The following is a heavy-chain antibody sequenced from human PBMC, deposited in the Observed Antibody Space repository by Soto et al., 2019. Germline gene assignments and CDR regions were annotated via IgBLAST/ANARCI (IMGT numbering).Heavy chain of an antibody. CDR1: GFTFSSYA. J-gene: IGHJ4*02. CDR3: ADGGEWSFNFEY. D-gene: IGHD3-3*01. V-gene: IGHV3-23*01. Sequence: EVQLLESGVGLVQPGGSLRLSCAASGFTFSSYAMSWVRQAPGKGLDWVSGISASGGNAYYADSVKGRFTISRDNSKNTLYLQMNNLRVEDKAVYYCADGGEWSFNFEYWGQGTLVTVSS. CDR2: ISASGGNA.